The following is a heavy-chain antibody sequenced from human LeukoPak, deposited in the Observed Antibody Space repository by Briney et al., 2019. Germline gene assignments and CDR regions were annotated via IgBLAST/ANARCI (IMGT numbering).Heavy chain of an antibody. CDR1: GYTFTSYG. CDR3: ARDRAGHSSRPGGVRFDP. D-gene: IGHD6-13*01. Sequence: GESLKVSCKAPGYTFTSYGISWVRQAPGQGLEWMGWISAYNGNTNYAQKLQGRVTMTTDTSTSTAYMELRSLRSDDTAVYYCARDRAGHSSRPGGVRFDPWGQGTLVTVSS. CDR2: ISAYNGNT. V-gene: IGHV1-18*01. J-gene: IGHJ5*02.